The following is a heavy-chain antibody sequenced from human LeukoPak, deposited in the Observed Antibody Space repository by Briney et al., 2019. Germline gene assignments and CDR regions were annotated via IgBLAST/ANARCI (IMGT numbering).Heavy chain of an antibody. D-gene: IGHD3-3*01. CDR2: ISGSGGST. CDR3: AKDTIFGVVIIKDAFDI. J-gene: IGHJ3*02. CDR1: GFTFSSYA. V-gene: IGHV3-23*01. Sequence: GGSLRLSCAASGFTFSSYAMSWVRQAPGKGLEWVSAISGSGGSTYYADSVKGRFTISRDNSKNTLYLQMNSLRAEDTAVYYCAKDTIFGVVIIKDAFDIWGQGTMVTVSS.